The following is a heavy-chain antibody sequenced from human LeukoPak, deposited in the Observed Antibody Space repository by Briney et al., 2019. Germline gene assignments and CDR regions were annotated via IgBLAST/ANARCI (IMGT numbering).Heavy chain of an antibody. J-gene: IGHJ3*02. CDR2: ISSSSSYI. D-gene: IGHD6-13*01. CDR1: GFIFSSNT. CDR3: ARDYYGSSRHAFDI. Sequence: GGSPRLSCAASGFIFSSNTMNWVRQAPGKGLEWVSSISSSSSYIYYADSVKGRFTISRDNAKNSLYLQLNSLRADDTAVYYCARDYYGSSRHAFDIWGQGTMVTVSA. V-gene: IGHV3-21*06.